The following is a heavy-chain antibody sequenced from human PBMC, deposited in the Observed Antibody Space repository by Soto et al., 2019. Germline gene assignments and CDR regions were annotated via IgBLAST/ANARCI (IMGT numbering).Heavy chain of an antibody. D-gene: IGHD2-2*01. J-gene: IGHJ4*02. CDR1: GFTFNSYA. V-gene: IGHV3-23*01. CDR3: AKSKLVVPAAPFDY. Sequence: GGSLRLSCAASGFTFNSYAVSWVRQAPGKGLEWVSAISGSGGSTYYADSVKGRFTISRDNSKNTLYLQMNSLRAEDTAVYYCAKSKLVVPAAPFDYWGQGTLVTVSS. CDR2: ISGSGGST.